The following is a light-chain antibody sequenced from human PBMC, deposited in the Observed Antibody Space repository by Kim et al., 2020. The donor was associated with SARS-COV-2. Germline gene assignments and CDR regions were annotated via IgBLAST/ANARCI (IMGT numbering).Light chain of an antibody. CDR2: QDS. CDR3: QAWDSTWV. J-gene: IGLJ3*02. CDR1: KSGDKY. V-gene: IGLV3-1*01. Sequence: VSVSPGQTASITCSGDKSGDKYACWYQQKPGQSPVLVIYQDSKRPSGIPERFSGSNSGNTATLTISGTQAMDEADYYCQAWDSTWVFGGGTKLTVL.